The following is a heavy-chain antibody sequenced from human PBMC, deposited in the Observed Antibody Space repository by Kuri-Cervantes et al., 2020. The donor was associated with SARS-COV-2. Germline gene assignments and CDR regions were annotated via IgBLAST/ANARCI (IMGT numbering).Heavy chain of an antibody. CDR2: ISSSDSTT. CDR1: GFTFRDYY. D-gene: IGHD6-13*01. J-gene: IGHJ4*02. Sequence: GESLKISCVASGFTFRDYYMSWIRQAPGKGLEWISYISSSDSTTYYADSVKGRFTVSRDNAKRTLFLQMNSLRVDDPAVYYCSRDQVSAAGTANYWGQGALVTVSS. CDR3: SRDQVSAAGTANY. V-gene: IGHV3-11*01.